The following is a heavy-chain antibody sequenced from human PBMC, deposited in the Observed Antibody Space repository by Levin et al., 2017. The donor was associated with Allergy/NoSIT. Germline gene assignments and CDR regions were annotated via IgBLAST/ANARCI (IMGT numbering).Heavy chain of an antibody. CDR1: GFTFSSYS. D-gene: IGHD5/OR15-5a*01. CDR2: IDSATTAI. Sequence: GGSLRLSCVASGFTFSSYSMNWVRQAPGKGLEWISYIDSATTAIYYADSVKGRFTISRDNAQNLLYLQMNSLRDEDMAVYYCARDMYTTGWAYYYAMDVWGQGTSVTVSS. V-gene: IGHV3-48*02. J-gene: IGHJ6*02. CDR3: ARDMYTTGWAYYYAMDV.